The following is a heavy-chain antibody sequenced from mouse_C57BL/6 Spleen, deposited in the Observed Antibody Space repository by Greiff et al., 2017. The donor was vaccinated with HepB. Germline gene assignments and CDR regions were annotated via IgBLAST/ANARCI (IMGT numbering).Heavy chain of an antibody. V-gene: IGHV5-9-1*02. CDR2: ISSGGDYI. CDR3: TRVGFATVVATTPFDY. J-gene: IGHJ2*01. Sequence: DVKLVESGEGLVKPGGSLKLSCAASGFTFSSYAMSWVRQTPEKRLEWVAYISSGGDYIYYADTVKGRFTISRDNARNTLYLQMSSLKSEDTAMYYCTRVGFATVVATTPFDYWGQGTTLTVSS. CDR1: GFTFSSYA. D-gene: IGHD1-1*01.